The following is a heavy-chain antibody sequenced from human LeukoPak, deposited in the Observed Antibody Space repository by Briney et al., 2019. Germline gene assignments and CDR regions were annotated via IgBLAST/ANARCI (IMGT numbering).Heavy chain of an antibody. CDR3: ARMAFMDRAYLGFDY. CDR1: GFTFSNYG. D-gene: IGHD3-10*01. J-gene: IGHJ4*02. V-gene: IGHV3-30*03. Sequence: PGGSLRLSCEASGFTFSNYGMHWVRQAPGKGLEWVAVISYHGSDKYFADSVKGRFTISRDNSKNTVYLQMNSLRAEDTAVYYCARMAFMDRAYLGFDYWGQGTLDTVSS. CDR2: ISYHGSDK.